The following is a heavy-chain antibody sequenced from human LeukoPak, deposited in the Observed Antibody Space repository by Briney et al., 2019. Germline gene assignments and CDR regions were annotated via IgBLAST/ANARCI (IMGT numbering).Heavy chain of an antibody. CDR2: INPNSGGT. CDR3: ARAFNSSNNLGAFDI. D-gene: IGHD6-19*01. J-gene: IGHJ3*02. V-gene: IGHV1-2*04. CDR1: GYTFTGYY. Sequence: ASVKVSCKASGYTFTGYYMHWVRQAPGQGLEWMGWINPNSGGTNYAQKFQGWVTMTRDTSISTAYMELSRLRSDDTAVYYCARAFNSSNNLGAFDIWGQGTMVTVSS.